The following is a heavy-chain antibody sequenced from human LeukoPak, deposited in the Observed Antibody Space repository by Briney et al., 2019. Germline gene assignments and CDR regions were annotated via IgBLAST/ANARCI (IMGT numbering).Heavy chain of an antibody. CDR1: GFTLSTVD. D-gene: IGHD3-22*01. J-gene: IGHJ5*02. CDR3: AKSECDYYDSGGRPDA. V-gene: IGHV3-33*06. CDR2: IWFDGSNK. Sequence: GGSLRLSCAASGFTLSTVDTHWLRQAPDKGLEWVAVIWFDGSNKYYADSVKGRFSISRDNSKNTLSLQMNSLRADDTAVYYCAKSECDYYDSGGRPDARGEGTLVTVSS.